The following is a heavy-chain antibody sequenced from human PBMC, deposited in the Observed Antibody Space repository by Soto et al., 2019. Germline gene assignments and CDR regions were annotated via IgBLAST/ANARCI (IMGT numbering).Heavy chain of an antibody. CDR2: INSDGSST. J-gene: IGHJ4*02. CDR1: GFIFSSYW. Sequence: GGSLILSCAASGFIFSSYWMHWVRQAPGKGLVWVSRINSDGSSTSYADSVKGRFTISRDNAKSTLYLQMDSLRAEDTAVYYCASSLLTPFDYWGQGTLVTVSS. CDR3: ASSLLTPFDY. D-gene: IGHD7-27*01. V-gene: IGHV3-74*01.